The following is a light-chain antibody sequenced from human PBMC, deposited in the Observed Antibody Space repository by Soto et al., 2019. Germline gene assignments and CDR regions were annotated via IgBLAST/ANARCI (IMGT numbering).Light chain of an antibody. V-gene: IGKV1-39*01. CDR2: AAS. CDR1: QSISSY. CDR3: QQSYSTFRT. J-gene: IGKJ1*01. Sequence: DIHRTHSPSSLSASLGEIVTITFGASQSISSYLNWYQQKPGKAPKLLIYAASSLQSGVPSRFSGSGSGTDFTLTISSLQPEDFATYYCQQSYSTFRTFGQGTKVDIK.